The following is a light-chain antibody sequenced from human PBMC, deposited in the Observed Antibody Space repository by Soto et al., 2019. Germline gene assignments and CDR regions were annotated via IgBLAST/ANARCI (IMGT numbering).Light chain of an antibody. CDR3: QQVNSYPWT. CDR2: AAS. V-gene: IGKV1-9*01. J-gene: IGKJ1*01. Sequence: DIQLTQSPSFLSASVGDRVTITCRASQGISGYLAWYQQTPGKAPKLLIYAASTLQSGVPSRFSGSGSGTEFTLTISSLQPEDFASYYCQQVNSYPWTLGQGTKVDIK. CDR1: QGISGY.